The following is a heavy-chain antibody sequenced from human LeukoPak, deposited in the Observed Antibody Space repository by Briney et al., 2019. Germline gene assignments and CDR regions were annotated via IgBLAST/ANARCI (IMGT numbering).Heavy chain of an antibody. CDR3: ARASSPRGPFDI. V-gene: IGHV4-4*07. Sequence: SETLSLACTVSGGSISSYYWSWIRQPAGKGLEWIGRIYTSGSTNYNPSLKSRVTMSVDTSKNQFSLNLSSVTAADTAVYYCARASSPRGPFDIWGQGTMVTVPS. CDR2: IYTSGST. J-gene: IGHJ3*02. D-gene: IGHD2-2*01. CDR1: GGSISSYY.